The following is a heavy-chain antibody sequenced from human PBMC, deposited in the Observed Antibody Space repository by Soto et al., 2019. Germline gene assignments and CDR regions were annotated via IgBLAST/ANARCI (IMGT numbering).Heavy chain of an antibody. CDR2: IYYSGST. J-gene: IGHJ6*02. CDR3: ARELTTVTSAGMDV. V-gene: IGHV4-30-4*01. Sequence: LSLTCTVSGGSISSGDYYWSWIRQPPGKGLEWIGYIYYSGSTYYNPSLKSRVTISVDTSKNQFSLKLSSVTAADTAVYYCARELTTVTSAGMDVWGQGTTVTVSS. CDR1: GGSISSGDYY. D-gene: IGHD4-17*01.